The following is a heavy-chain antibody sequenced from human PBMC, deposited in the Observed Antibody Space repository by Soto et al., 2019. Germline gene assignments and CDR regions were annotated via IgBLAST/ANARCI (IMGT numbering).Heavy chain of an antibody. CDR1: GYTFTDYD. CDR3: STWGRNGWYTGFF. Sequence: VQSGAEVRKPGASVKVSCTASGYTFTDYDINWVRQAPGQGLEWVGRMNPNSGRTDYAQKLQGRVTMTRDTSISTAYMELSSLGYDDTAVYFCSTWGRNGWYTGFFWGQGTLVTVSS. CDR2: MNPNSGRT. J-gene: IGHJ4*02. D-gene: IGHD6-19*01. V-gene: IGHV1-8*01.